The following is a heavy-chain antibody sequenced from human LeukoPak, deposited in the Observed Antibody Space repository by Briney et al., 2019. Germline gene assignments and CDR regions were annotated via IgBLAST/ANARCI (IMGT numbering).Heavy chain of an antibody. CDR1: GGTFSSYA. Sequence: ASVKVACKAYGGTFSSYAISWLRHAPGQGLEWMRRIIPIFGAANYAQKFQGRVTITTDESTSTAYIELSSLRSEDTGVYYCARGAYDSSGYHNYWGQGTLVTVSS. D-gene: IGHD3-22*01. CDR3: ARGAYDSSGYHNY. CDR2: IIPIFGAA. J-gene: IGHJ4*02. V-gene: IGHV1-69*05.